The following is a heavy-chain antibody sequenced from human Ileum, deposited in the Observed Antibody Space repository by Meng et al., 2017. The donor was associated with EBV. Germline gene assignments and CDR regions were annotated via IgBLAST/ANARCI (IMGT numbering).Heavy chain of an antibody. Sequence: VQVQASRPGLVKPSGTLTLPCAVSGGSISSSNWWNWVRQSPGKGLEWIGEIYYSGSTIYTPSLKSRVTISVDKSKNLFSLKLSSVTAADTAVYYCARGYGSERDYFDYWGQGTLVTVSS. CDR1: GGSISSSNW. V-gene: IGHV4-4*02. D-gene: IGHD3-10*01. CDR3: ARGYGSERDYFDY. CDR2: IYYSGST. J-gene: IGHJ4*02.